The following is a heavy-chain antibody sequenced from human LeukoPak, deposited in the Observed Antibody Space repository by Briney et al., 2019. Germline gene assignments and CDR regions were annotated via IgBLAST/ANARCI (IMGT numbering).Heavy chain of an antibody. CDR2: ISSSSSYI. CDR3: ARVGVYSSSSAGRFDP. V-gene: IGHV3-21*01. J-gene: IGHJ5*02. D-gene: IGHD6-6*01. Sequence: GGSLRLSCAASGFTFSSYSMNWVRQAPGKGLEWVSSISSSSSYIYYADSVEGRFTISRDNAKNSLYLQMSSLRAEDTAVYYCARVGVYSSSSAGRFDPWGQGTLVTVSS. CDR1: GFTFSSYS.